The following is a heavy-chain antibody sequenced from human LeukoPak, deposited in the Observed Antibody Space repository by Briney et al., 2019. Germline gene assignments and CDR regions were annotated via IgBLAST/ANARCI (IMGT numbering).Heavy chain of an antibody. J-gene: IGHJ4*02. D-gene: IGHD3-22*01. CDR3: ARGHDSSGFYYLDY. CDR2: INWNGGSI. Sequence: GGSLRLSCAASGFTFDDNAMHWVRQVPGKGLEWVSGINWNGGSIGYADSVKGRFSISRDNAKNSLYLQMNSLRVEDTALYYCARGHDSSGFYYLDYWGQGTLVTVSS. CDR1: GFTFDDNA. V-gene: IGHV3-9*01.